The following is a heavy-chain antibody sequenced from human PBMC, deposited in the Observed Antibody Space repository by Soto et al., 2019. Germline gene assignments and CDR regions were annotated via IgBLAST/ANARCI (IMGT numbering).Heavy chain of an antibody. D-gene: IGHD1-26*01. CDR3: ARPASIVGAKRLYGMAV. V-gene: IGHV1-3*01. CDR2: INAGNGNT. CDR1: GYTFTSYA. Sequence: ASVKVSCKASGYTFTSYAMHWVRQAPGQRLEWMGWINAGNGNTKYSQKFQGRVTITRDTSASTAYMELSSLRSEDTAVYYCARPASIVGAKRLYGMAVWGQGTTVTVSS. J-gene: IGHJ6*02.